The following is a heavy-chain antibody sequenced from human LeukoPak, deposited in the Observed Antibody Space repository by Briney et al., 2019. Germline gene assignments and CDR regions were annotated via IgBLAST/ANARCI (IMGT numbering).Heavy chain of an antibody. V-gene: IGHV4-39*01. CDR3: ARGYWDI. J-gene: IGHJ3*02. CDR1: GGSISSSSYY. Sequence: SETLSLTCTVSGGSISSSSYYWGWIRQPPGKGLEWIGSTYYSGSTYYNPSLKSRVTISVDTSKNQFSLKLSSVTAADTAVYYCARGYWDIWGQGTMVTVSS. D-gene: IGHD6-13*01. CDR2: TYYSGST.